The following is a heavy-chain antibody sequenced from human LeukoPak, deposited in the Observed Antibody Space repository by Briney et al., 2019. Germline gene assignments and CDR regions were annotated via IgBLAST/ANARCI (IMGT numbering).Heavy chain of an antibody. V-gene: IGHV4-59*12. CDR3: ARGQGTVTTH. J-gene: IGHJ4*02. D-gene: IGHD4-17*01. Sequence: SETLSLTCTVSGGSISSYYWSWIRQPPGKGLDWIGYIHHSGSTNYNPSLKSRVTISVDTSKNQFSLKLSSVTAADTAVYYCARGQGTVTTHWGQGTLVTVSS. CDR2: IHHSGST. CDR1: GGSISSYY.